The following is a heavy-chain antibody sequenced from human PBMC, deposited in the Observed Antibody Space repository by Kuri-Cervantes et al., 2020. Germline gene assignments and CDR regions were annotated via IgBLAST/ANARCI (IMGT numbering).Heavy chain of an antibody. CDR1: GYTFTSCY. CDR3: ASRGYYYDSSGFRELVDY. V-gene: IGHV1-46*01. D-gene: IGHD3-22*01. J-gene: IGHJ4*02. CDR2: INPSGGST. Sequence: ASVKVSCKASGYTFTSCYMHWVRQAPGQGLEWMGIINPSGGSTSYAQKFQGRVTMTRDTSTSTVYMELSSLRSEDTAVYYCASRGYYYDSSGFRELVDYWGQGTLVTVSS.